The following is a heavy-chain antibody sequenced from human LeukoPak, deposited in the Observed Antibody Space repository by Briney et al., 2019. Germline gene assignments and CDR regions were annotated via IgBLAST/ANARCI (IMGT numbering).Heavy chain of an antibody. D-gene: IGHD3-10*01. J-gene: IGHJ4*02. Sequence: ASVKVSCKASGYTLTGYYMHWVRQAPGQGLEWMGWINTNTGNPTYAQGFTGRFVFSLDTSVSTAYLQISSLKAEDTAVYYCVRVAGSGSYFPGYWGQGTLVTVSS. V-gene: IGHV7-4-1*02. CDR1: GYTLTGYY. CDR3: VRVAGSGSYFPGY. CDR2: INTNTGNP.